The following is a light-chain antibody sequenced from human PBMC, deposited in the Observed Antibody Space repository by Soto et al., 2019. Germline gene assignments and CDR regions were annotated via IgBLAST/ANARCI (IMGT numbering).Light chain of an antibody. V-gene: IGLV1-40*01. Sequence: QSVLTQPPSVSGAPGQRVTISCTGSSSNIGAGYDVHWYQQLPGAAPKLLISGNTNRPSGVPDRFSGSKSGTSASLAITGLQAEDEADYYCQSYDSSLSDVFGTGTKVTVL. J-gene: IGLJ1*01. CDR3: QSYDSSLSDV. CDR1: SSNIGAGYD. CDR2: GNT.